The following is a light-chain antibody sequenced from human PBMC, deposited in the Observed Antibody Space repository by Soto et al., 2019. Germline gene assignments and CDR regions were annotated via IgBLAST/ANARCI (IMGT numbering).Light chain of an antibody. CDR2: DDS. J-gene: IGLJ1*01. V-gene: IGLV3-21*02. Sequence: SYELTQPPSVSVAPGQTARITCGGNNIGGKSVHWYQQKPGQAPVLVVYDDSGRPSGIPDGFSGSNSGDTATLTIRRVEAGDEADYYCHVWDSSSDHYVFGTGTKVTVL. CDR3: HVWDSSSDHYV. CDR1: NIGGKS.